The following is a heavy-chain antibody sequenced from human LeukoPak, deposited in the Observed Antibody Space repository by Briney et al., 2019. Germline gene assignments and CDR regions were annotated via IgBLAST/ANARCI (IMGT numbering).Heavy chain of an antibody. V-gene: IGHV3-30*18. CDR1: GFTFSSYG. Sequence: PGGSLRLSCAASGFTFSSYGMHWVRQAPGKGLEWVAVISYDGSNKYYADSVKGRFPISRDNSKNTLYLKMNSLRAEDTAVYYCAKEGYSSGWYYFDYWGQGTLVTVSS. CDR3: AKEGYSSGWYYFDY. CDR2: ISYDGSNK. J-gene: IGHJ4*02. D-gene: IGHD6-19*01.